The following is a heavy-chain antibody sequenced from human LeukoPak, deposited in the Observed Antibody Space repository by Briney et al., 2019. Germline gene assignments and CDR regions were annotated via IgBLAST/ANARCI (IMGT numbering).Heavy chain of an antibody. CDR3: ARAAAGTGTSYYFDY. D-gene: IGHD6-13*01. CDR2: IYYSGST. CDR1: GGSISSSSYY. J-gene: IGHJ4*02. V-gene: IGHV4-39*07. Sequence: ASETLSLTCTVSGGSISSSSYYWGWIRQPPGKGLEWIGSIYYSGSTYYNPSLKSRVTISVDASKNQFSLKLSSVTAADTAVYYCARAAAGTGTSYYFDYWGQGTLVTVSS.